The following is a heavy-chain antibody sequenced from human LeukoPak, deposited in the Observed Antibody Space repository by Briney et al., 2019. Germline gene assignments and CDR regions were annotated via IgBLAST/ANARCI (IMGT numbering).Heavy chain of an antibody. CDR3: ARRPGGGYDYKFDY. J-gene: IGHJ4*02. D-gene: IGHD5-12*01. V-gene: IGHV4-59*08. CDR1: GGSISSYY. Sequence: PSETLSLTCTVSGGSISSYYWSWIRQPPGKGLEWVGYIYYSGSTNYNPSLKSRVTISVDTSKNQFSLKLSSVTAADTAVYYCARRPGGGYDYKFDYWGQGTLVTVSS. CDR2: IYYSGST.